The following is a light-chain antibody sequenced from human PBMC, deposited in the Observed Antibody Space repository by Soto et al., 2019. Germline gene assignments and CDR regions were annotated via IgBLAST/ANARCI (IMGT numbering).Light chain of an antibody. Sequence: QSALTQPASVSGSPGQSITISCTGTSSDVGGYNYVSWYQQHPGKAPKLMIYDVSNLPSGVSNRFSGSKSGNTASLTIYGLKAEDEDDYYCSSYTSSSTRVFGGGTKVTVL. V-gene: IGLV2-14*01. CDR2: DVS. CDR1: SSDVGGYNY. CDR3: SSYTSSSTRV. J-gene: IGLJ2*01.